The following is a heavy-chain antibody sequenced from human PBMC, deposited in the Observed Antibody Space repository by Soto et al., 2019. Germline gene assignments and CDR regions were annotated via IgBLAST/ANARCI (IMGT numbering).Heavy chain of an antibody. CDR1: GGSISSNY. CDR3: ARYRREAVAGYTLDN. D-gene: IGHD6-13*01. Sequence: PSETLSLTSTGSGGSISSNYWTWIRQPPGKGLEWIGYVYNSGSTNYNPSLKSRVTISEDTSKSQFSLKVNSMTAADTAVYYCARYRREAVAGYTLDNWGQGILVTVSS. CDR2: VYNSGST. J-gene: IGHJ4*02. V-gene: IGHV4-59*01.